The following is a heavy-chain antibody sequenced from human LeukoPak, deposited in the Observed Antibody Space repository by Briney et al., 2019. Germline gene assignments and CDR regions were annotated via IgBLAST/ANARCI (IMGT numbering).Heavy chain of an antibody. CDR1: GYTFTKYV. V-gene: IGHV1-3*01. CDR2: INAGNGDT. Sequence: ASVKVSCKASGYTFTKYVVHWVRQAPGQRPEWMGWINAGNGDTKYSQNCQDRVTITRDTSANTAYMELSSLTSEDTALYYCARDDCGDTCYPGGYWGQGTLVTVSS. D-gene: IGHD2-21*01. J-gene: IGHJ4*02. CDR3: ARDDCGDTCYPGGY.